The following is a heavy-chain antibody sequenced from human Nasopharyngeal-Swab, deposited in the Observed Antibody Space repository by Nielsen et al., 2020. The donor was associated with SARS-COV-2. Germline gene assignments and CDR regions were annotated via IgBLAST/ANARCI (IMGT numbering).Heavy chain of an antibody. V-gene: IGHV4-59*01. CDR3: ARTRVFGVAPYYYYGMDV. J-gene: IGHJ6*02. CDR1: GGSISSYY. Sequence: SETLSLTCTVSGGSISSYYWSWIRRPPGKGLEWIGYIYYSGSTNYNPSLKSRVTISVDTSKNQFSLKLSSVTAADTAVYYCARTRVFGVAPYYYYGMDVWGQGTTVTVSS. CDR2: IYYSGST. D-gene: IGHD3-3*01.